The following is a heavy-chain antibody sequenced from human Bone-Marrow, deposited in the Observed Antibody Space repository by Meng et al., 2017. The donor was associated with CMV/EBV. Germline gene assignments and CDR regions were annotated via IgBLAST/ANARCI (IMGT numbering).Heavy chain of an antibody. V-gene: IGHV4-4*02. Sequence: SETLSLTCAVSGGSISSSNWWSWVRQPPGKGLEWIGEIYHSGSTNYNPSLKSRVTVSADTSKNHFSLSLTSVTAADTAIYYCARLDPWLQVDYWGQGTLVTVSS. D-gene: IGHD5-12*01. CDR1: GGSISSSNW. CDR2: IYHSGST. J-gene: IGHJ4*02. CDR3: ARLDPWLQVDY.